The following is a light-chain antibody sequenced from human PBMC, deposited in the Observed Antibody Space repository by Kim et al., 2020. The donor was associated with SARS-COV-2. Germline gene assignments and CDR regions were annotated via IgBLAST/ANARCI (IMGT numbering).Light chain of an antibody. CDR1: QTIKNNY. V-gene: IGKV3-20*01. CDR3: HHYGSYT. J-gene: IGKJ2*01. Sequence: EMVLTQSPGTLSLSPGDIATLSCRASQTIKNNYLAWYQQKPDQTPRLLIYDASTRATGIPDRVSGSGFGTDFTLTISGLEPEDFAVYYCHHYGSYTFGQGTKLEI. CDR2: DAS.